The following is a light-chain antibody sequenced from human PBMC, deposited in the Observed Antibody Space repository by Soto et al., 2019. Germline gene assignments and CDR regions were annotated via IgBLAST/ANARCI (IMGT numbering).Light chain of an antibody. Sequence: VMTQSPATVSLSQGERVTLSCRASESVGGSLAWYRQKPGQAPSLLVYGASTRATGIPARFSGSGSGTDFTLTISSLEPEDVSVYYCQQRYNWPITFGEGTRLDIK. CDR3: QQRYNWPIT. CDR1: ESVGGS. J-gene: IGKJ5*01. V-gene: IGKV3-11*01. CDR2: GAS.